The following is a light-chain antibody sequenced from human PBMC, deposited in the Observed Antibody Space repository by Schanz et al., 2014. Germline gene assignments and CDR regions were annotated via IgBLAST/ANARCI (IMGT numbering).Light chain of an antibody. CDR2: EGS. CDR1: SSDVGSYNL. CDR3: NSYAGSNNWV. V-gene: IGLV2-14*02. Sequence: QSALTQPASVSGSPGQSITISCTGTSSDVGSYNLVSWYQQHPGKAPKLMIYEGSKRPSGVPDRFSGSKSGNTASLTISGLQAEDEADYYCNSYAGSNNWVFGGGTKLTVL. J-gene: IGLJ3*02.